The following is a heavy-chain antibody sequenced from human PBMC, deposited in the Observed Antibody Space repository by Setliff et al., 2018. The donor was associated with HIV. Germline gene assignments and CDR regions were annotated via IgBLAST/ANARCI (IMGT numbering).Heavy chain of an antibody. CDR2: INPSSGST. V-gene: IGHV1-46*01. CDR1: GYTFTSYY. CDR3: ATEGAGGSYQRASALDV. J-gene: IGHJ3*01. D-gene: IGHD1-26*01. Sequence: ASVKVSCKASGYTFTSYYMHWVRQAPGQGLEWMGIINPSSGSTTYAQKFQGRVTMTRDTSTSTVYMELSSLRSEDTAVYYWATEGAGGSYQRASALDVWGQGTMVTVSS.